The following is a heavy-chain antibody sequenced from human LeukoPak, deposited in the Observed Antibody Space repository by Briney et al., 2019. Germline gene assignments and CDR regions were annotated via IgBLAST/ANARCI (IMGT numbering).Heavy chain of an antibody. Sequence: ASVKVSCKASGYTFTSYHMHWVRQAPGQGLEWMGIINPSGGTTNYAQKFRGRVTMTRDMSTSTVYMELSSLRSDDTAVYYCARGRGYSSSWDYWGQGTLVTVSS. CDR2: INPSGGTT. D-gene: IGHD6-13*01. J-gene: IGHJ4*02. V-gene: IGHV1-46*01. CDR1: GYTFTSYH. CDR3: ARGRGYSSSWDY.